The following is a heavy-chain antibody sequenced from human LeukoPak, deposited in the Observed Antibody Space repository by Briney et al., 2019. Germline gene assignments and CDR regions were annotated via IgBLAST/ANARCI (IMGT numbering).Heavy chain of an antibody. Sequence: SETLSLTCAVYGGAFSGDYWSWIRQPPGKGLEWIGEINHSVSTNYNPSLKSRVTISVDTSKNQCSLKLSSVTAADTAVYYCARAPCITMVRGVCDAFDIWGQGTMVTVSS. J-gene: IGHJ3*02. D-gene: IGHD3-10*01. CDR3: ARAPCITMVRGVCDAFDI. CDR2: INHSVST. CDR1: GGAFSGDY. V-gene: IGHV4-34*01.